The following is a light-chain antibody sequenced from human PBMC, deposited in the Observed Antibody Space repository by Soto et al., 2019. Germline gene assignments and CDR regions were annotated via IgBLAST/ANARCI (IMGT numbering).Light chain of an antibody. Sequence: IQLTQSPSSLSASVGDRVTITCRDSQGISSYLAWYQQKPGKAPKLLIYAAYTLQSGVPSRFSGSGSGTDFTLTTRCLQSQDFATYYCQQYYSYPAITVGQGTRLEI. CDR3: QQYYSYPAIT. CDR2: AAY. CDR1: QGISSY. J-gene: IGKJ5*01. V-gene: IGKV1-9*01.